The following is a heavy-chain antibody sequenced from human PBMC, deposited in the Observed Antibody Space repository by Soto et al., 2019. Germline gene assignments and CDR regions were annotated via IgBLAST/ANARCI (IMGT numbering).Heavy chain of an antibody. D-gene: IGHD3-10*01. Sequence: GGSLRLSCAASGFAFTSYTINFCRHSPLKWLEWVSSISSSSDYIYYADSMKGRVTISRDNAKNSLFLDMNSLRAEDTAVYYCAKTPDPPGSGSYYPFDYWGQGTLVTVSS. CDR1: GFAFTSYT. V-gene: IGHV3-21*04. J-gene: IGHJ4*02. CDR2: ISSSSDYI. CDR3: AKTPDPPGSGSYYPFDY.